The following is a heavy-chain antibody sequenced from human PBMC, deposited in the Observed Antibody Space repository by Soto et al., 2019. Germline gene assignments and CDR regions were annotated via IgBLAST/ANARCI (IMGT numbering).Heavy chain of an antibody. J-gene: IGHJ6*03. CDR2: IYYSGST. CDR1: GGSISSYY. Sequence: SETLSLTCTVSGGSISSYYWSWIRQPPGKGLEWIGYIYYSGSTNYNPSLKSRVTISVDTSKNQFSLKLSSVTAAGTAVYYCARVVVPAGYYYYYYMDVWGKGTTVTVSS. D-gene: IGHD2-2*01. V-gene: IGHV4-59*01. CDR3: ARVVVPAGYYYYYYMDV.